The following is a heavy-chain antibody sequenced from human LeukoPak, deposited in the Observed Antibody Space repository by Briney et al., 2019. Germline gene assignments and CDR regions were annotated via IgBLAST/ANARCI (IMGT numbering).Heavy chain of an antibody. Sequence: GGSLRLSCAASGFTFSSHWMNWVRQAPGKGLEWVANIKQDGSEKYYVDSVKGRLTISRDNAKNSLYLQMGSLRAEDTAVYYCATSRTFDYWGQGTLVTVSS. V-gene: IGHV3-7*01. J-gene: IGHJ4*02. CDR3: ATSRTFDY. CDR1: GFTFSSHW. CDR2: IKQDGSEK. D-gene: IGHD1-7*01.